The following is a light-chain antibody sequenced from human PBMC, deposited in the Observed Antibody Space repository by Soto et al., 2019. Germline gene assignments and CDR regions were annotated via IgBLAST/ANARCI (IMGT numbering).Light chain of an antibody. CDR3: QQYDNLPLFT. Sequence: DIQMTQSPSSLSASVGDRVTITCQASQDIRNFLDWYQQKPGKAPKLLIYDASKLETGVPSRFSGSGSGTDFTFTISSLQPEDIATYYCQQYDNLPLFTFGPGTKVDI. J-gene: IGKJ3*01. CDR1: QDIRNF. V-gene: IGKV1-33*01. CDR2: DAS.